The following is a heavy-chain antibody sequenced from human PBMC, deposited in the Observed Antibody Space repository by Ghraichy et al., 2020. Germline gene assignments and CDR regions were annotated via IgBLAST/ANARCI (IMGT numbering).Heavy chain of an antibody. D-gene: IGHD5-24*01. Sequence: ASVKVSCMASGYSFSNYYMHWVRQAPGQGLEWMGIINSSGSNARYKEKFQGRVTMTTDTSTSTVYLELSSLRSEDTAVYFCARDQGDAYTLDLWGQGTLVTVS. J-gene: IGHJ4*02. CDR2: INSSGSNA. V-gene: IGHV1-46*01. CDR1: GYSFSNYY. CDR3: ARDQGDAYTLDL.